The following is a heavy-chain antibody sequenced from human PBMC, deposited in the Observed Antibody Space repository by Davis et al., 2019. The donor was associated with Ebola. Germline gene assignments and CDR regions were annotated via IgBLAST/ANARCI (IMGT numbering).Heavy chain of an antibody. CDR2: ISSSSSII. CDR1: GFTFSTYS. CDR3: AREAYSGTLRFDY. J-gene: IGHJ4*02. V-gene: IGHV3-48*02. Sequence: GSLRLSCAASGFTFSTYSMNWVRQAPGKGLEWVSYISSSSSIIYYADPVKGRFTISRDNAKNSLYLQMNSLRDEDTAVYYCAREAYSGTLRFDYWGQGTLVTVSS. D-gene: IGHD1-26*01.